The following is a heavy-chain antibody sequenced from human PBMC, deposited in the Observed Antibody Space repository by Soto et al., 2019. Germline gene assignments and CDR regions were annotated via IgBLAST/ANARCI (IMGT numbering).Heavy chain of an antibody. V-gene: IGHV4-30-2*01. J-gene: IGHJ4*02. CDR3: ASSSPFHY. CDR2: MYHSGST. Sequence: KTSETLSLTCAVSGGSISSGGYSWSWIRQPPGKGLEWIGYMYHSGSTYYNPSLKSRVSISIDTSRNQFSLKLTSVTTADTGVYYCASSSPFHYWGPGILVTVSS. D-gene: IGHD6-6*01. CDR1: GGSISSGGYS.